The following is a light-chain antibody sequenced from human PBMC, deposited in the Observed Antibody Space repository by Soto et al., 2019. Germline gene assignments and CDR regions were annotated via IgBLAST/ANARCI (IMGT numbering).Light chain of an antibody. CDR1: NNDVGAYNY. CDR3: SSYTSSSNVV. CDR2: EVT. V-gene: IGLV2-14*01. Sequence: QSALTQPASVSGSPGQSITISCTGTNNDVGAYNYVSWYQQHPGKAPKLMIYEVTNRPSGVSNRFSGSKSGNTASLTISGLQAEDEADYYCSSYTSSSNVVFGGGTKLTVL. J-gene: IGLJ2*01.